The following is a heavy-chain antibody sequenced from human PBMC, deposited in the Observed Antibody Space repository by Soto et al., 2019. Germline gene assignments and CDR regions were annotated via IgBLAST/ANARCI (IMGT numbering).Heavy chain of an antibody. CDR1: GYTFTSYD. CDR2: MNPNSGIT. CDR3: ARYRDYYYGMDV. D-gene: IGHD3-16*02. Sequence: GASVKVSCKASGYTFTSYDIHWVRQATGQGLEWLGWMNPNSGITVYAQKIQGRVTMTRDTSVNTAYMELSSLRSEDTAVYYCARYRDYYYGMDVWGQGTTVTVSS. V-gene: IGHV1-8*01. J-gene: IGHJ6*02.